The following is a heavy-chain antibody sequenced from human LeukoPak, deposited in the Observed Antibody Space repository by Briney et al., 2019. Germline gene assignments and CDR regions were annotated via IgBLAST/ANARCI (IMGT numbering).Heavy chain of an antibody. CDR1: GGTFSSYA. Sequence: SVKVSCKASGGTFSSYAISWVRQAPGQGLEWMGGIIPIFGTANYAQKFQSRVTITADESTSTAYMELSSLRSEDTAVYYCARESSGSYYKSNFDYWGQGTLVTVSS. J-gene: IGHJ4*02. CDR2: IIPIFGTA. D-gene: IGHD3-10*01. V-gene: IGHV1-69*01. CDR3: ARESSGSYYKSNFDY.